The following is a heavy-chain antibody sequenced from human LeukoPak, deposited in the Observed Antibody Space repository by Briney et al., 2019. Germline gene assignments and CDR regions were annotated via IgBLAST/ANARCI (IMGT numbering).Heavy chain of an antibody. Sequence: GGSLRLSCAASGFTFSSYAMSWVRQAPGKGLEWVSAISGSGGSTYYADSVKGRFTISRDNAKNSLYLQMNSLRAEDTAVYYCARDEYCSGGSCYSILAFDIWGQGTMVAVSS. J-gene: IGHJ3*02. CDR1: GFTFSSYA. D-gene: IGHD2-15*01. CDR2: ISGSGGST. V-gene: IGHV3-23*01. CDR3: ARDEYCSGGSCYSILAFDI.